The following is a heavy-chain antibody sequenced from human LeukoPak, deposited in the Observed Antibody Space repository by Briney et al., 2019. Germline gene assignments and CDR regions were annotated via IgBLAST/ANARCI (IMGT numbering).Heavy chain of an antibody. J-gene: IGHJ3*02. CDR3: ARLGYCSGGSCYSRSHGAFDI. CDR1: GGTFSSYA. V-gene: IGHV1-69*01. D-gene: IGHD2-15*01. Sequence: SVKVSCKASGGTFSSYAISWVRQAPGQGLEWMGGIIPIFGTANYAQKFQGRVTITADESTSTAYMELSSLRSEDTAVYYCARLGYCSGGSCYSRSHGAFDIWGQGTMVTVSS. CDR2: IIPIFGTA.